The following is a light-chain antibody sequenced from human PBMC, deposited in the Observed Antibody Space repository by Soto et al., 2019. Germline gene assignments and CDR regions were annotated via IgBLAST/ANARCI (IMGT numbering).Light chain of an antibody. J-gene: IGLJ1*01. Sequence: QSVLTQPPSVSGAPGQRVTISCTGSSSNIGAGYDVHWYQQLPGTAPKLLIYGNSNRPSGVPDRFSGSKSGTSASLAIPGLRAGDEPDYYCKSYDSSLSALYVFGTGTKVT. CDR1: SSNIGAGYD. CDR2: GNS. CDR3: KSYDSSLSALYV. V-gene: IGLV1-40*01.